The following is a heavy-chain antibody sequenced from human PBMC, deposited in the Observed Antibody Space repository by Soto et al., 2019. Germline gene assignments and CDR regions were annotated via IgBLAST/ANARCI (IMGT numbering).Heavy chain of an antibody. Sequence: QVQLLESGGGLVKPGGSLRLSCAASGFTFSDYYMSWIRQAPGKGLECVAYISVSSTYANYGDSVEGRFTISRDNAEKSLFLLMNSLRADDTAVYYCARGVRYYSSEKPANFDYWGQGALVTVSS. CDR2: ISVSSTYA. D-gene: IGHD2-21*01. V-gene: IGHV3-11*05. CDR3: ARGVRYYSSEKPANFDY. CDR1: GFTFSDYY. J-gene: IGHJ4*02.